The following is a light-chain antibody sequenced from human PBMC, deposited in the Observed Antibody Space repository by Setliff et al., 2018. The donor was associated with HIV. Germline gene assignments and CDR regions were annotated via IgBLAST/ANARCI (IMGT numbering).Light chain of an antibody. J-gene: IGLJ1*01. Sequence: QSVLTQPASVSGSPGQSITISCTGTNNDVGAYNYVSWYQQNPGKAPKLMIYDIGKRPSGAPDRFSGSKSGNTASLTISGLQAEDEADYYCCSYAGSYPYVFGTGTKVTVL. CDR3: CSYAGSYPYV. V-gene: IGLV2-11*01. CDR1: NNDVGAYNY. CDR2: DIG.